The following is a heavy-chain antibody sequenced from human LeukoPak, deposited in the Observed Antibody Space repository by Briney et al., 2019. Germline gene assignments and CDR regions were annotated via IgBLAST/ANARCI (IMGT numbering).Heavy chain of an antibody. CDR3: ARDLGSYFFDY. V-gene: IGHV4-59*01. J-gene: IGHJ4*02. D-gene: IGHD3-10*01. CDR2: VYYTGGS. CDR1: GGPFNTAY. Sequence: SETLSLTCTVSGGPFNTAYWNWIRQSPGKGLEWIGYVYYTGGSNSNPSLKSRATISVDTSNNHFSLKLTSVTAADTAIYFCARDLGSYFFDYWGQGILVTVPS.